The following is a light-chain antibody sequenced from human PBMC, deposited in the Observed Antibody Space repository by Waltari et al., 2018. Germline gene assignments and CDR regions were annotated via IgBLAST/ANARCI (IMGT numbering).Light chain of an antibody. CDR2: DAS. Sequence: EIVLTQSPATLSFSPGERATLSCTASQSVSSYLAWYQQKPGQAPRLLIYDASNRATGIPARFSGSGSGTDFTLTISSLEPEDFAVYYCQQRSNWPITFGQGTRLEIK. CDR3: QQRSNWPIT. V-gene: IGKV3-11*01. J-gene: IGKJ5*01. CDR1: QSVSSY.